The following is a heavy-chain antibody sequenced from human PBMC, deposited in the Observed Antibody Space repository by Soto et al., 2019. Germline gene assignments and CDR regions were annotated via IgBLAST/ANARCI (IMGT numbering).Heavy chain of an antibody. CDR1: GFTFNGAG. D-gene: IGHD3-16*01. Sequence: EVQLVESGGGLVEPGGSLRLSCAASGFTFNGAGMNWVRQGPGKGLEGVGRVKSKVDGETIDYAAPVKGRFTISRDDSRNMVYLQMNSLSTEDTAMYYCSADLPDWGAYAFDYWGQGALVTVSS. CDR2: VKSKVDGETI. CDR3: SADLPDWGAYAFDY. J-gene: IGHJ4*02. V-gene: IGHV3-15*07.